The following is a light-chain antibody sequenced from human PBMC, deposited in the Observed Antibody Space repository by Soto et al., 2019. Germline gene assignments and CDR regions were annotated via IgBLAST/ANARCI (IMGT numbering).Light chain of an antibody. CDR1: QSINSY. V-gene: IGKV1-39*01. CDR3: QQSYIPPFT. J-gene: IGKJ3*01. CDR2: DAS. Sequence: DIEMTQSPSSLSASEGDRVTITCRASQSINSYLNWYQQKPGKTPKLLIYDASALQSGVPSRFSGRGSETGFSLTITTLQPDDFATYYCQQSYIPPFTFGPGTTVDVK.